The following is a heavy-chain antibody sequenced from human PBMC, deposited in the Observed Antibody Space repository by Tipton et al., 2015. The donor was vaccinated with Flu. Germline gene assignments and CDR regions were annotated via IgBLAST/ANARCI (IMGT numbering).Heavy chain of an antibody. CDR2: ISSSGTYK. D-gene: IGHD6-13*01. CDR3: ASQEQQPGNAEYFQH. V-gene: IGHV3-21*01. Sequence: SLRLSCAASGFTFTTYSMNWVRQAPGKGLEWVPSISSSGTYKYYADSVKGRFTISRGNAQNLLYLEMNSLRVGDTAVYYCASQEQQPGNAEYFQHWGQGTLVSVSS. CDR1: GFTFTTYS. J-gene: IGHJ1*01.